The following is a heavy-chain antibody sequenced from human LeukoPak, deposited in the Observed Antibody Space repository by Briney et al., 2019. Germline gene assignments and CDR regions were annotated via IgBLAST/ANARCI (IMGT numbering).Heavy chain of an antibody. CDR2: ISYDGSNK. D-gene: IGHD2-2*01. V-gene: IGHV3-30-3*01. Sequence: GGSLRLSCAASGFTFSSYWMHWVRQAPGKGLEWVAVISYDGSNKYYADSVKGRFTISRDNSKNTLYLQMNSLRAEDTAVYYCARVLGYQLLSSWFDPWGQGTLVTVSS. CDR3: ARVLGYQLLSSWFDP. CDR1: GFTFSSYW. J-gene: IGHJ5*02.